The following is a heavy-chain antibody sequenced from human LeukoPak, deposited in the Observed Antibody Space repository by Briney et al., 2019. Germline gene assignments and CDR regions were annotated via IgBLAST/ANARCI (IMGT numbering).Heavy chain of an antibody. V-gene: IGHV3-30*04. CDR1: GFTFSSYA. CDR3: AKDLYDILSY. Sequence: PGRSLRLSCAASGFTFSSYAMHWVRQAPGKGLEWVAVISYDGSNKYYADSVKGRFTVSRDNSKNTLYLQMNSLRAEDTAVYYCAKDLYDILSYWGQGTLVTVSS. CDR2: ISYDGSNK. J-gene: IGHJ4*02. D-gene: IGHD3-9*01.